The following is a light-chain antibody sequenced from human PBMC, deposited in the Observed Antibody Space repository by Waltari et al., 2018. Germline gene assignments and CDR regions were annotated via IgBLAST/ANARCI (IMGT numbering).Light chain of an antibody. Sequence: TCRSIQGISYFLAWYQQKTGKAPKVLIYAASTLQSGVPSRISGSGSGTDFTHAISSLQPEDFATYYCRHLNSSLPLFGGGTKVEIK. V-gene: IGKV1-9*01. CDR3: RHLNSSLPL. J-gene: IGKJ4*02. CDR2: AAS. CDR1: QGISYF.